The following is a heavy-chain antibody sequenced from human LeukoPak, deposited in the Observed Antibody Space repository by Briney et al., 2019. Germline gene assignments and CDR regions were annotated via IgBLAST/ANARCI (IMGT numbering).Heavy chain of an antibody. J-gene: IGHJ4*02. D-gene: IGHD1-26*01. V-gene: IGHV1-24*01. CDR2: FDPEDGEP. CDR1: GNSLSETS. CDR3: ATADKWEPLDY. Sequence: ASVKVSCKVSGNSLSETSIHWVRQSPGQWLEWMGGFDPEDGEPIFAQRFQGRFSMTEDTSADTAYMELSSLRPEDTAVYYCATADKWEPLDYWGQGTLVTVSS.